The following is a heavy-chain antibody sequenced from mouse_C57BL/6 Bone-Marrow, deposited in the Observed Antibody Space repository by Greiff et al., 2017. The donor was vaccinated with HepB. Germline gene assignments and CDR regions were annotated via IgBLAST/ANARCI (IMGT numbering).Heavy chain of an antibody. CDR2: IWWDDDK. CDR3: ARANYYYGSSYYGMDY. J-gene: IGHJ4*01. CDR1: GFSLSTFGMG. D-gene: IGHD1-1*01. V-gene: IGHV8-8*01. Sequence: QVTLKVSGPGILQPSQTLSLTCSFSGFSLSTFGMGVGWIRQPSGKGLEWLAHIWWDDDKYYNPALKSRLTISKDTSKNQVFLKIANVDTADTATYYCARANYYYGSSYYGMDYWGQGTAVTVSS.